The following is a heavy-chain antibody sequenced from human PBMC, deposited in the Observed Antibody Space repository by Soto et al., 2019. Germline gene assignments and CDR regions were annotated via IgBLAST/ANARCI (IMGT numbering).Heavy chain of an antibody. CDR1: GFTFGNYA. V-gene: IGHV3-49*04. Sequence: PGGSLRLSCTASGFTFGNYALSWVRQAPGKGLEWVGFIRSKAYGGTTEYAASVKGRFTISRDDSKSIAYLQMNSLKTEDTAVYYCTRDQNDDIVVVPAAMARDYWGQGTLVTVSS. J-gene: IGHJ4*02. D-gene: IGHD2-2*01. CDR2: IRSKAYGGTT. CDR3: TRDQNDDIVVVPAAMARDY.